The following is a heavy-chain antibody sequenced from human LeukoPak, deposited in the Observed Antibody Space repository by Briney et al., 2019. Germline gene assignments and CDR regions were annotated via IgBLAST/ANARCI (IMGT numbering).Heavy chain of an antibody. J-gene: IGHJ4*02. CDR2: INHTGST. V-gene: IGHV4-34*01. CDR1: GGSLSGYY. Sequence: SETLSLTRAVYGGSLSGYYWSWVPQPPGKGLEWIGEINHTGSTNYNPSLKSRGTISVDTSNNQFSLKLSSVTAADTAVYYWARISSYYFDCWGQGTLVIVSS. CDR3: ARISSYYFDC. D-gene: IGHD3-16*02.